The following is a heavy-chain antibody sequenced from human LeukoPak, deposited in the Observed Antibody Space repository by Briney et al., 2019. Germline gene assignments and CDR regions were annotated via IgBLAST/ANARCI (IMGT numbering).Heavy chain of an antibody. Sequence: GGSLRLSCAASGLTVSSNYMSWVRQAPGKGLEWVSVIYSGGSTYYADSVKGRFTISRDNSKNTLYLQMNSLRAEDTAVYYCPGGTDYGDFPVHWGQGTLVTVSS. CDR1: GLTVSSNY. J-gene: IGHJ4*02. CDR2: IYSGGST. V-gene: IGHV3-53*01. CDR3: PGGTDYGDFPVH. D-gene: IGHD4-17*01.